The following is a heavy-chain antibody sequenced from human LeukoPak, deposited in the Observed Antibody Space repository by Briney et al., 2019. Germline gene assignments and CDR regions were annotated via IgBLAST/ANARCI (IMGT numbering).Heavy chain of an antibody. J-gene: IGHJ5*02. CDR3: ARVPPRDCSGGSCYSLGWFDP. Sequence: PSETLSLTCTVSGGSISSSSYYWSWIRQPPGKGLEWIGEINHSGSTNYNPSLKSRVTISVDASKNQFSLKLSSVTAADTAVYYCARVPPRDCSGGSCYSLGWFDPWGQGTLVTVSS. CDR2: INHSGST. CDR1: GGSISSSSYY. D-gene: IGHD2-15*01. V-gene: IGHV4-39*07.